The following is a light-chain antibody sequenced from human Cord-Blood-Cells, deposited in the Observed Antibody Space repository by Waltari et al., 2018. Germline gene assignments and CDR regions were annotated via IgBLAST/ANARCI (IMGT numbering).Light chain of an antibody. CDR2: YKSDSDK. J-gene: IGLJ3*02. Sequence: QAVLTQPSSLSASPGASASLTCTLRSSINVGTYRIYWYQQKPGSPPQYLLRYKSDSDKQQGSGVPSRFSGSKDASANAGILLISGLQSEDEADYYCMIWHSSAWVFGGGTKLTVL. CDR3: MIWHSSAWV. V-gene: IGLV5-45*02. CDR1: SSINVGTYR.